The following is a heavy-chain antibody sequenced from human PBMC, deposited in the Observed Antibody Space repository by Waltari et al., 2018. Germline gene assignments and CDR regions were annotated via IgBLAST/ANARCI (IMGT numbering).Heavy chain of an antibody. CDR2: IYYSGST. D-gene: IGHD3-10*01. V-gene: IGHV4-59*01. CDR3: ARGDYYGSGSPNPLYDY. Sequence: QVQLQESGPGLVKPSETLSLTCTVSGGSISSYYWSWIRQPPGKGLEWIGYIYYSGSTNDNPSLKSRVTISVDTSKNQFSLKLSSVTAADAAVYYCARGDYYGSGSPNPLYDYWGQGTLVTVSS. CDR1: GGSISSYY. J-gene: IGHJ4*02.